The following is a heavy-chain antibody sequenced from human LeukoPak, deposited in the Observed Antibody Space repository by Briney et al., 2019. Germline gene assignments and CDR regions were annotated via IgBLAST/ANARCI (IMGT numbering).Heavy chain of an antibody. Sequence: ASVKVSCKASGYTFTGYYMHWVRQAPGQGLEWMGWINPNSGGTNYAQKFQGWVTMTRDTSISTAYMELSRLRSDDTAVYYCARDCGGDFKNGMDVWGQGTTVTVSS. CDR2: INPNSGGT. V-gene: IGHV1-2*04. J-gene: IGHJ6*02. CDR3: ARDCGGDFKNGMDV. CDR1: GYTFTGYY. D-gene: IGHD2-21*02.